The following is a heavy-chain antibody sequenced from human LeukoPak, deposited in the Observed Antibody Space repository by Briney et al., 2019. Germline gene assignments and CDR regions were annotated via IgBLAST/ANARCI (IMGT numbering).Heavy chain of an antibody. CDR3: ARVKWHYEGYFDY. D-gene: IGHD1-7*01. V-gene: IGHV3-11*04. CDR1: GFTVSNNY. Sequence: GGSLRLSCAASGFTVSNNYMSWVRQAPGKGLEWISYITTRGDVFYYADSVKGRFTISRDNAKNSLFLQMNSLRADDTAVYYCARVKWHYEGYFDYWGQGTLVTVSS. CDR2: ITTRGDVF. J-gene: IGHJ4*02.